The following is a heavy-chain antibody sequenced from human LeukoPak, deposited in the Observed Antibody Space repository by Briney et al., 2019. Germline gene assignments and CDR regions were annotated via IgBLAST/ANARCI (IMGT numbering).Heavy chain of an antibody. CDR2: ISGSGGST. Sequence: GGSLRLSCAASGFTFSSYAMSWVRQAPGKGLEWVSAISGSGGSTYYADSVKGRFTIPRDNSKNTLYLQMNSLRAEDTAVYYCAKDGGSSGWSDFDYWGQGTLVTVSS. V-gene: IGHV3-23*01. J-gene: IGHJ4*02. D-gene: IGHD6-19*01. CDR1: GFTFSSYA. CDR3: AKDGGSSGWSDFDY.